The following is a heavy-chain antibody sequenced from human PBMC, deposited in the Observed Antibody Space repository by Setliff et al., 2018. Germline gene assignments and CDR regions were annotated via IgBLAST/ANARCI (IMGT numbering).Heavy chain of an antibody. CDR1: GGPFSSSY. J-gene: IGHJ4*02. D-gene: IGHD6-13*01. Sequence: PSETLSLTCAVYGGPFSSSYWSWIRQPPGKGLEWIGSIYHSGSTYYNPSLKSRVTISVDTSTNQSSLKLSSVTAADTAVYYCASTIAAAGTAADYWGQGTLVTVSS. CDR2: IYHSGST. CDR3: ASTIAAAGTAADY. V-gene: IGHV4-34*01.